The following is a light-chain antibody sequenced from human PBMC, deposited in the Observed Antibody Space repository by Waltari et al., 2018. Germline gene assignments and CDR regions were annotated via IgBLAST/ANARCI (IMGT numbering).Light chain of an antibody. CDR3: YSTDSSGNHRV. J-gene: IGLJ3*02. CDR2: EDT. Sequence: SYELTQPPSVSVSPGQTARHTCSGDDLPKKNAYWYQQKPGQAPAVVIYEDTKRPSGIPERFSGSSSGTMATFTISGAQVEDEADYYCYSTDSSGNHRVFGRGTKLTVL. V-gene: IGLV3-10*01. CDR1: DLPKKN.